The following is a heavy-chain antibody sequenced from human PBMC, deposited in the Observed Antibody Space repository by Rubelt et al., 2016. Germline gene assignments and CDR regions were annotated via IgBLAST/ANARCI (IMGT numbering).Heavy chain of an antibody. CDR2: ISAYNGNP. V-gene: IGHV1-18*01. CDR1: GYTFTSYG. J-gene: IGHJ5*02. Sequence: QVQLVQSGAEVKKPGASVKVSCKASGYTFTSYGISWVRQAPGQGLEWMGWISAYNGNPNYAQKLQGRVTKTTDTCTSTAYMGLRSLRSDDTAVYYCARVMITFGGVIEVGWFDPWGQGTLVTVSS. D-gene: IGHD3-16*02. CDR3: ARVMITFGGVIEVGWFDP.